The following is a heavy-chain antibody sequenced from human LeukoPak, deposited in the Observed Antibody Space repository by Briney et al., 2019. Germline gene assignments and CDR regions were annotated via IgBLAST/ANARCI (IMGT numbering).Heavy chain of an antibody. CDR1: GLTFSSYE. V-gene: IGHV3-48*03. D-gene: IGHD3-3*01. CDR2: ISSSGSTI. J-gene: IGHJ5*02. CDR3: ARVVTIFGVVIGFDP. Sequence: GESLRLSCAVSGLTFSSYEMNWVRQAPGKGLGWVSYISSSGSTIYYADSVKGRFTISRDNAKNSLYLQMNSLRAEDTAVYYCARVVTIFGVVIGFDPWGQGTLVTVSS.